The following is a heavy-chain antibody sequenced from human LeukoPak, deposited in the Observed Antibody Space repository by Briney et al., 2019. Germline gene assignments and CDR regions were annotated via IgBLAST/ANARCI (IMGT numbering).Heavy chain of an antibody. V-gene: IGHV3-23*01. Sequence: SGGSLRLSCAASGFTFSSYGMSWVRQAPGKGLEWVSVISGSGGTTYYADSVKGRFTISRDNSKNTLYLQMNSLRAKDTAVYYCAKAQQTRVVVAAVDYWGQGTLVTVSS. J-gene: IGHJ4*02. CDR3: AKAQQTRVVVAAVDY. CDR2: ISGSGGTT. D-gene: IGHD2-15*01. CDR1: GFTFSSYG.